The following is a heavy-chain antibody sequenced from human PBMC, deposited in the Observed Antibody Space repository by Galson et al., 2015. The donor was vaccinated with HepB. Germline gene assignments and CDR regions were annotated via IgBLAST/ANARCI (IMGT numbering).Heavy chain of an antibody. V-gene: IGHV3-48*01. D-gene: IGHD1-1*01. Sequence: SLRLSCAASGFTFRSFSMTWLRQAPGTGLEWVSYISSRHRTTYYVPSVTGLFPISRDIAKNSLYLQMNSLRVEDTAVYYCARENDYFFDYWGQGILVTVSS. CDR3: ARENDYFFDY. CDR2: ISSRHRTT. CDR1: GFTFRSFS. J-gene: IGHJ4*02.